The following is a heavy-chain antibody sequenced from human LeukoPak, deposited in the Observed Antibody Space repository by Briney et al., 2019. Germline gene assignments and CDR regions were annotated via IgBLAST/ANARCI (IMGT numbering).Heavy chain of an antibody. CDR2: ISYDGSYK. D-gene: IGHD3-22*01. Sequence: GGSLRLSCAASGFTFSSYAMSWVRQAPGKGLEWVAVISYDGSYKYYTESVKGRFTISRDSSENTLYLQMDSLRAEDTAVYYCARDRGYFDNSAYYSTPHYYYGMDVWGQGTTVTVSS. J-gene: IGHJ6*02. V-gene: IGHV3-30*03. CDR3: ARDRGYFDNSAYYSTPHYYYGMDV. CDR1: GFTFSSYA.